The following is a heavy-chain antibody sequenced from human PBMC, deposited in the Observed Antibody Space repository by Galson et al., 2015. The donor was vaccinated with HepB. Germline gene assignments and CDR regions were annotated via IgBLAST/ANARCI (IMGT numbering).Heavy chain of an antibody. D-gene: IGHD2-2*01. V-gene: IGHV1-18*01. Sequence: SVKVSCKASGSTFTSYGISWVRQAPGQGLEWMGWISAYNGNTNYAQKLQGRVTMTTDTSTSTAYMELRSLRSDDTAVYYCARVKGVPSENWFDPWGQGTLVTVSS. CDR1: GSTFTSYG. J-gene: IGHJ5*02. CDR2: ISAYNGNT. CDR3: ARVKGVPSENWFDP.